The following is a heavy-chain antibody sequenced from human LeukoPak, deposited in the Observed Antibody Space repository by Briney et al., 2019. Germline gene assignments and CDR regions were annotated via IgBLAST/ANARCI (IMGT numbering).Heavy chain of an antibody. CDR3: ARGSAGATVVVPAAPGDY. CDR1: GFTFSTYS. Sequence: GGSLSLSCAASGFTFSTYSMHWVRQAPGKRLEWVAVISYDGNNKYYADSVKGRFTISRDNSKNTLYLQMNSLRAEDTAVYYCARGSAGATVVVPAAPGDYWGQGTLVTVSS. V-gene: IGHV3-30-3*01. D-gene: IGHD2-2*01. J-gene: IGHJ4*02. CDR2: ISYDGNNK.